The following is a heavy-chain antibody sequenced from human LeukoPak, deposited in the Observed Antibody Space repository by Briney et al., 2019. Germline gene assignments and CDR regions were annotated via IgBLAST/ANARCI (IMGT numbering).Heavy chain of an antibody. CDR3: ASSYIAFFDY. Sequence: SETLSLTCIVSGGSISSSIYYWAWVRQPPGKGLEWIGTVFYNGATQYSPSLRSRVTISIDTSTNQFSLKLSSVTAADTAVYYCASSYIAFFDYWGQGTLVTVSS. D-gene: IGHD2-15*01. CDR2: VFYNGAT. J-gene: IGHJ4*02. CDR1: GGSISSSIYY. V-gene: IGHV4-39*07.